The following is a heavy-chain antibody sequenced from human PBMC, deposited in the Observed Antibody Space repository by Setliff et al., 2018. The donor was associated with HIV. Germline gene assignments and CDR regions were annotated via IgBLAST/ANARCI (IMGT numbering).Heavy chain of an antibody. J-gene: IGHJ4*02. CDR2: ISSSSTDI. Sequence: PGGSLRLSCEVSGLTFDKVWMSWVRQAPGKGLEWVSSISSSSTDIYYADSVKGRFTISRDNAKKSLYLQMNSLRAEDTAVYYCAKGDIAVAGTRFPLNDYWGQGTLVTVSS. CDR1: GLTFDKVW. D-gene: IGHD6-19*01. V-gene: IGHV3-21*01. CDR3: AKGDIAVAGTRFPLNDY.